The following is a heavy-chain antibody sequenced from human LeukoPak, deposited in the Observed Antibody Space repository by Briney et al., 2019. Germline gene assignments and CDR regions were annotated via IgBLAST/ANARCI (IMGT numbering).Heavy chain of an antibody. CDR2: IIPILGIA. CDR3: ARGPHRSYDYYYGMDV. D-gene: IGHD5-18*01. V-gene: IGHV1-69*04. Sequence: ASVKVSCKASGGTFSSYAISWVRQAPGQGLEWMGRIIPILGIANYAQKFQGRVTITADKSTSTAYMELSSLRSEDTAVYYCARGPHRSYDYYYGMDVWGQGTTVTVSS. J-gene: IGHJ6*02. CDR1: GGTFSSYA.